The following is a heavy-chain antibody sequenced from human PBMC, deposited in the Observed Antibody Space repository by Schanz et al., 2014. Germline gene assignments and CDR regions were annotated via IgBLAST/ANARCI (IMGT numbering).Heavy chain of an antibody. Sequence: QVQLQESGPGLVKPSGTLSLTCAVSGASISSSNWWSWVRQPPGKGLEWIGEIYHSGNTNYNASLKSRVTISVHKSKNQFSLKVRSVTAADTAVYYCARAARRTRVVPLYFDYWGQGTLVTVSS. CDR3: ARAARRTRVVPLYFDY. CDR2: IYHSGNT. D-gene: IGHD2-2*01. V-gene: IGHV4-4*02. J-gene: IGHJ4*02. CDR1: GASISSSNW.